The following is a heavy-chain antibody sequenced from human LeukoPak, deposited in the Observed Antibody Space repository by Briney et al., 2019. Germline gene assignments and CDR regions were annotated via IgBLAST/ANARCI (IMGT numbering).Heavy chain of an antibody. CDR1: GFTVSSNY. Sequence: GGSLRLSCAASGFTVSSNYMSWVRQAPGKGLEWVSVIYSGGSTYYADSVKGRFTISRDNSKNTLYLQMNSLRAEDTAAYYCARRKVGGSSTWYYFDYWGQGTLVTVSS. V-gene: IGHV3-53*01. D-gene: IGHD6-13*01. CDR3: ARRKVGGSSTWYYFDY. J-gene: IGHJ4*02. CDR2: IYSGGST.